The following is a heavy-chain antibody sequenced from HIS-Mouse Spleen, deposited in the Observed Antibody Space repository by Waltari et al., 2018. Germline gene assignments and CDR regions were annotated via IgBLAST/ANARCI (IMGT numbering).Heavy chain of an antibody. CDR1: GFTLRSYG. J-gene: IGHJ4*02. V-gene: IGHV3-30*18. Sequence: QVQLVESGGGVVQPGRSLSLSCAASGFTLRSYGMPWVRQAPGKGLEWVAVISYDGSNKYYADSVKGRFTISRDNSKNTLYLQMNSLRAEDTAVYYCAKDKHHAFDYWGQGTLVTVSS. CDR3: AKDKHHAFDY. CDR2: ISYDGSNK.